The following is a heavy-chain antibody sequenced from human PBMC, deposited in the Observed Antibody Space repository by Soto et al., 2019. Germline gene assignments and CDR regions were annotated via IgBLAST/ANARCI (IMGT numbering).Heavy chain of an antibody. V-gene: IGHV4-31*03. D-gene: IGHD3-10*01. CDR1: GGSISSGGYY. J-gene: IGHJ6*02. CDR3: ARDVGFGFWDYYGMDV. Sequence: QVQLQESGPGLVKPSQTLSLTCTVSGGSISSGGYYWSWIRQHPGKGLEWIGYIYYSGSTYYNPSLKSRVTISVDTSKNQFSLKLSSVTAADTAVYYCARDVGFGFWDYYGMDVWGQGTTVTVSS. CDR2: IYYSGST.